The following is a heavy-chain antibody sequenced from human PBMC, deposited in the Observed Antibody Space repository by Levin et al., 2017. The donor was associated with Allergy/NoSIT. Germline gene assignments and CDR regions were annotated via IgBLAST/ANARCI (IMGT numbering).Heavy chain of an antibody. CDR1: GFTFSDYY. Sequence: LSLTCAASGFTFSDYYMSWIRQAPGKGLEWVSYISSSGSTIYYADSVKGRFTISRDNAKNSLYLQMNSLRAEDTAAYYCARVHGDYYFDYWGQGTLVTVSS. CDR3: ARVHGDYYFDY. J-gene: IGHJ4*02. D-gene: IGHD4-17*01. CDR2: ISSSGSTI. V-gene: IGHV3-11*01.